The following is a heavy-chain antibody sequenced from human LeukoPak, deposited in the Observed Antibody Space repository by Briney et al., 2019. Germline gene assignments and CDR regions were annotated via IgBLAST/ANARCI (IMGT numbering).Heavy chain of an antibody. CDR1: GGSISTYS. V-gene: IGHV4-59*01. Sequence: ASETLSLTCTVSGGSISTYSWNWIRQPPGKGLEWIGYISYSGSTDYNPSLKSRVTISVDTSKNQFSLKLSSLIAADTAVYYCARGLYDTSGYYLSYFDYWGQGTLAAVSS. CDR2: ISYSGST. D-gene: IGHD3-22*01. J-gene: IGHJ4*02. CDR3: ARGLYDTSGYYLSYFDY.